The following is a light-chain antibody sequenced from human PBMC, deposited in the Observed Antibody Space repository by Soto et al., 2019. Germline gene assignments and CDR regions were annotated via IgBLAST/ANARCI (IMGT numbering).Light chain of an antibody. J-gene: IGLJ1*01. V-gene: IGLV2-14*03. CDR3: SSFTGSNTRYV. CDR2: DVS. CDR1: SSDIGAYNY. Sequence: QSALTQPASVSGSPGQSITISCTGTSSDIGAYNYVSWYQQHPGKAPKLMIYDVSNRPSGVSNRFSGSKSGNTASLTISGLQAEDEADYWCSSFTGSNTRYVFGSGTKVTVL.